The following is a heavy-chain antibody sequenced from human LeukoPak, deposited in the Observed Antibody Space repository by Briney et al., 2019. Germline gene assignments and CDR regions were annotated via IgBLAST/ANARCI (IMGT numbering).Heavy chain of an antibody. CDR1: GFTFSSYA. CDR2: IYSGGST. D-gene: IGHD3-22*01. V-gene: IGHV3-53*01. Sequence: GGSLRLSCAASGFTFSSYAMSWVRQAPGKGLEWVSIIYSGGSTYYADSVKGRFTISRDNSKNTLYLQMNSLRAEDTAVYYCARGGYDSSGFDFDSWGQGTLVTVSS. CDR3: ARGGYDSSGFDFDS. J-gene: IGHJ4*02.